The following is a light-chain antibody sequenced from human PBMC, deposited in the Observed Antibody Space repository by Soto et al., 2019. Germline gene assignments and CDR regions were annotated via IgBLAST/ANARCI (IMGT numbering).Light chain of an antibody. V-gene: IGKV1-8*01. CDR3: QNYYTYPWT. CDR1: QAISNY. CDR2: AAS. Sequence: AIRMTQSPSSLSASTGDRVTITFRASQAISNYLVWYQQKPGKAPKVLIHAASTLQGGVSSRFSGSGYGTDFTLTINSLQSEDFATYYCQNYYTYPWTFGQGTKVE. J-gene: IGKJ1*01.